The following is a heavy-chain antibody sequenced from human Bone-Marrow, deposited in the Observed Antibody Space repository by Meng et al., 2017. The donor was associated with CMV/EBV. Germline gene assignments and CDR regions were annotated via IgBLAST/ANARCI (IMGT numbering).Heavy chain of an antibody. J-gene: IGHJ5*02. CDR1: GFTFSIYG. V-gene: IGHV3-30*02. CDR3: ARGVGFWSGYPLGA. Sequence: GGSLRLSCAASGFTFSIYGMHWVRQAPGKGLEWVAFIRYDGSNKYYADYVKGRFTISRDNSKNTLYLQMNSLRAEDTAVYYCARGVGFWSGYPLGAWGQGTLVTVS. CDR2: IRYDGSNK. D-gene: IGHD3-3*01.